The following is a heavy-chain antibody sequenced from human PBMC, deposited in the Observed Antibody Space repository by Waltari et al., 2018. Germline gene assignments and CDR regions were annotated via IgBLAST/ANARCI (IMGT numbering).Heavy chain of an antibody. CDR3: ARDLGSDYGNRDY. CDR2: INPNSGDT. Sequence: QVHLVQSGAEVKKPGASVKVSCKASGSTFTGYNIQWVRRAPGQGLEWMGRINPNSGDTNYAQKFQGRVTLTRDTSINTAYMELSSLKSDDTAVYYCARDLGSDYGNRDYWGQGTLVTVPS. D-gene: IGHD4-17*01. CDR1: GSTFTGYN. J-gene: IGHJ4*02. V-gene: IGHV1-2*06.